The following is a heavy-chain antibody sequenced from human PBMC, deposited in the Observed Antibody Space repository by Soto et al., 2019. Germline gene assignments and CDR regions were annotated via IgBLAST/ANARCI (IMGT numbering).Heavy chain of an antibody. J-gene: IGHJ5*02. CDR3: ARDLNYGDYDYNWFDP. CDR1: GFTFSSYS. D-gene: IGHD4-17*01. Sequence: GGSLRLSCAASGFTFSSYSMNWVRQAPGKGLEWVSYISSSSTIYYADSVKGRFTISRDNAKNSLYLQMNSLRAEDTAVYYCARDLNYGDYDYNWFDPWGQGTLVTVSS. CDR2: ISSSSTI. V-gene: IGHV3-48*01.